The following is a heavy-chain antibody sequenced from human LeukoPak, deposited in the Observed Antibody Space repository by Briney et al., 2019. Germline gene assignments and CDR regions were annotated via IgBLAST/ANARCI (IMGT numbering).Heavy chain of an antibody. Sequence: SETLSLTCTVSGGSISSYYWSWIRQPPGKGLEWIGYIYYSGSTNYNPSLKSRVTISVDTSKNQFSLKLSSVTAVDTAVYYCARAEGYCSSTSCYIGYYGMDVWGQGTTVTVSS. J-gene: IGHJ6*02. CDR3: ARAEGYCSSTSCYIGYYGMDV. CDR2: IYYSGST. CDR1: GGSISSYY. D-gene: IGHD2-2*01. V-gene: IGHV4-59*01.